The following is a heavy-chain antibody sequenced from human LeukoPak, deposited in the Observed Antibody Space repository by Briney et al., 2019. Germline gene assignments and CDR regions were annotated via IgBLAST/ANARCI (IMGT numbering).Heavy chain of an antibody. CDR1: GFTFGDYA. J-gene: IGHJ4*02. CDR3: TTRVGATPFDY. V-gene: IGHV3-15*01. D-gene: IGHD1-26*01. Sequence: GGSLRLSCTASGFTFGDYAMSWVRQAPGKGLEWVGRIKSKTDGGTTDYAAPVKGRFTISRDDSKNTLYLQMNSLKTEDTAVYYCTTRVGATPFDYWGQGTLVTVSS. CDR2: IKSKTDGGTT.